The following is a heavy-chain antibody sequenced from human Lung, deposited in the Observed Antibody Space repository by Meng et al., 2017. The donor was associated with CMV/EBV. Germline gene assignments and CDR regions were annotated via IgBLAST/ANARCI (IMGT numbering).Heavy chain of an antibody. D-gene: IGHD3-16*01. Sequence: CKASGGTFGNKAFNWVRQAPGQGPEWMGQITPILAITHYAQKFQGRVTITADKSTSTVYMELRSLRPEDTAIYYCARASTFVQPFDHWGQGTLVTVSS. CDR2: ITPILAIT. CDR3: ARASTFVQPFDH. CDR1: GGTFGNKA. J-gene: IGHJ4*02. V-gene: IGHV1-69*04.